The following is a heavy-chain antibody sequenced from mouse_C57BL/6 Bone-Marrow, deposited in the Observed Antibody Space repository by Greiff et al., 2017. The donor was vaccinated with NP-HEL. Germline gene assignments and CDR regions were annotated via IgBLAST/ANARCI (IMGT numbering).Heavy chain of an antibody. V-gene: IGHV14-4*01. CDR1: GFNIKDDY. CDR3: TTSSSYDWDY. CDR2: IDPENGDT. D-gene: IGHD1-1*01. J-gene: IGHJ2*01. Sequence: VQLQQSGAELVRPGASVKLSCTASGFNIKDDYMHWVKQRPEQGLEWIGWIDPENGDTEYASKFQGKATITADTSSNTAYLQLSSLTSEDTAVYYCTTSSSYDWDYWGQGTTLTVSS.